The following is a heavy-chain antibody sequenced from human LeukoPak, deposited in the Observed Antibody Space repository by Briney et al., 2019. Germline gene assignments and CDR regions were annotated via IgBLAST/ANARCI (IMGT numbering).Heavy chain of an antibody. CDR1: GFTFSSYS. CDR2: ISSSSSYI. CDR3: ARGGSAGTPVKYCSGGSCYSQSFYYGMDV. D-gene: IGHD2-15*01. J-gene: IGHJ6*02. V-gene: IGHV3-21*01. Sequence: GGSLRLSCAASGFTFSSYSMNWVRQAPGKGLEWVSSISSSSSYIYYADSVKGRFTISRDNAKNSLYLQMNSLRAEDTAVYYCARGGSAGTPVKYCSGGSCYSQSFYYGMDVWGQGTTVTVSS.